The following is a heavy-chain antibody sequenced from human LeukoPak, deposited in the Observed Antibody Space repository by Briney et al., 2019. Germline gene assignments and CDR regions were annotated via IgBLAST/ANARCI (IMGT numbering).Heavy chain of an antibody. Sequence: GGSLRLSCAASGFPFSSYWMHWVRQVPGKGLLWVSRINSDGSATVYADSVRGRFTISRDNAKNTLYLQMSGLRVEDTAVYHCASDSPYYGMDVWGQGTTVTVSS. CDR1: GFPFSSYW. V-gene: IGHV3-74*01. CDR3: ASDSPYYGMDV. CDR2: INSDGSAT. J-gene: IGHJ6*02.